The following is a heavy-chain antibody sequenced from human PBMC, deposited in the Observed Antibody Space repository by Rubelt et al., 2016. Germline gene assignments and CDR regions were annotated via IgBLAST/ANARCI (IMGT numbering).Heavy chain of an antibody. CDR1: GGSITSGGYY. CDR2: IHQSGST. D-gene: IGHD6-19*01. J-gene: IGHJ4*02. Sequence: QVQLQESGPGPVKPSQTLSLTCTVSGGSITSGGYYWSWIRQHPGKGLEWIGYIHQSGSTYYNPSLKSRANISMYTSQNQFALKLSSVTAADTAVYYCARVSSGWMYYFDYWGQGTLVTVSS. CDR3: ARVSSGWMYYFDY. V-gene: IGHV4-31*03.